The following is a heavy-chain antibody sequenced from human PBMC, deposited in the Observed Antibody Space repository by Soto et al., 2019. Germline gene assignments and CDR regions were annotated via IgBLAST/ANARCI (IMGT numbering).Heavy chain of an antibody. CDR3: ARAYGGYADY. D-gene: IGHD5-12*01. CDR2: ICYSGST. V-gene: IGHV4-59*01. CDR1: GGSISSYY. Sequence: QVQLQESGPGLVKPSETLSLTCTVSGGSISSYYWSWIRQPPGKGLEWIGYICYSGSTNYNPSLKSRVTTSVDTSQNQFSLKLSSVTAADTAVYYCARAYGGYADYWGQGALVTVSS. J-gene: IGHJ4*02.